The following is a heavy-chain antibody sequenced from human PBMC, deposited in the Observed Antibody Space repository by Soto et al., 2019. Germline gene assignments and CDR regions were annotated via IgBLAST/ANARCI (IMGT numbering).Heavy chain of an antibody. CDR2: ISYDGSNK. CDR3: ARNPDLAVAGSYYFDY. Sequence: VGSLRLSCAASGFTFSSYAMHWVRQAPGKGLEWVAVISYDGSNKYYADSVKGRFTISRDNSKNTLYLQMNSLRAEDTAVYYCARNPDLAVAGSYYFDYWGQGTLVTVSS. CDR1: GFTFSSYA. V-gene: IGHV3-30-3*01. J-gene: IGHJ4*02. D-gene: IGHD6-19*01.